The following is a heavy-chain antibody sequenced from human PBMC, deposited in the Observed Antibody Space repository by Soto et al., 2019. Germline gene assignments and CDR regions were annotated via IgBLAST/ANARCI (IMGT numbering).Heavy chain of an antibody. CDR2: IKSKTDGGTT. Sequence: GGSLRLSCAASGFTFSNAWMSWVRQAPGKGLEWVGRIKSKTDGGTTDYAAPVKGRFTISRDDSKNTLYLQMNSLKTEDTAVYYCTTAPSIVVVVADAGPFDIWGQGTMVTVSS. CDR3: TTAPSIVVVVADAGPFDI. CDR1: GFTFSNAW. D-gene: IGHD2-15*01. J-gene: IGHJ3*02. V-gene: IGHV3-15*01.